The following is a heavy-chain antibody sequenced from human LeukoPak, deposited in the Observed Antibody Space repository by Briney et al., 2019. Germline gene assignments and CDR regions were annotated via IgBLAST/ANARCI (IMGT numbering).Heavy chain of an antibody. Sequence: GGSLRLSSAASGFTFSSYAMNWVRQAPGKELEWDSSISGSGGSTYYADSVKGRFTISRDNSKNTLYLQMKSLRAEDTAVYYCAKSQDYYYYMDVWGKGTTVTVSS. V-gene: IGHV3-23*01. CDR3: AKSQDYYYYMDV. CDR1: GFTFSSYA. CDR2: ISGSGGST. J-gene: IGHJ6*03.